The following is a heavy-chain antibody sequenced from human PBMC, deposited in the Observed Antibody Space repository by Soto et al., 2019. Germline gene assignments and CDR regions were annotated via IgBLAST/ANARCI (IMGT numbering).Heavy chain of an antibody. CDR3: AKERNSDYDFDY. J-gene: IGHJ4*02. CDR2: ISYDGSNK. CDR1: GFTFSSYG. Sequence: FLRLSCAASGFTFSSYGMHWVRQGPGKGLEWVAVISYDGSNKYYADSVKGRFTISRDNSKNTLYLQMNSLRAEDTAVYYCAKERNSDYDFDYWGQGTLVTVSS. D-gene: IGHD5-12*01. V-gene: IGHV3-30*18.